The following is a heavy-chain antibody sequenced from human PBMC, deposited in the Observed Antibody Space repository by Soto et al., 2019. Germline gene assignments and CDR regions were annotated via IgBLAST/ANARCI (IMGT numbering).Heavy chain of an antibody. CDR3: ASEGTYDSSGYVVDY. Sequence: SETLSLTCTVSGGSISSGDYYWSWIRQPPGKGLEWIGYIYYSGSTYYNPSLKSRVTISVDTSKNQFSLKLSSVTAADTAVYYCASEGTYDSSGYVVDYWGQGTLVTSPQ. D-gene: IGHD3-22*01. CDR1: GGSISSGDYY. J-gene: IGHJ4*02. CDR2: IYYSGST. V-gene: IGHV4-30-4*01.